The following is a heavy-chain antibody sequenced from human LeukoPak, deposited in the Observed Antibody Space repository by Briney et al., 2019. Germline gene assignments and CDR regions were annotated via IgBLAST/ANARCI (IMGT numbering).Heavy chain of an antibody. Sequence: SGTLSLTCAVYGGSFSGYYWSWIRQPPGKGLEWIGEINHSGSTNYNPSLKSRVTISVDTSKNQFSLKLSSVTAADTAVYYCAGGLGQYYFDYWGQGTLVTVSS. D-gene: IGHD7-27*01. CDR3: AGGLGQYYFDY. CDR2: INHSGST. V-gene: IGHV4-34*01. CDR1: GGSFSGYY. J-gene: IGHJ4*02.